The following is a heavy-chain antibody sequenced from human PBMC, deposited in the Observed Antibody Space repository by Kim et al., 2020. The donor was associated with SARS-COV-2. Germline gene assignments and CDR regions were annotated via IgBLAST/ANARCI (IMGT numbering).Heavy chain of an antibody. CDR3: AKDAYYYDSSGYRAAFDI. J-gene: IGHJ3*02. Sequence: GGSLRLSCAASGFTFSSYAMSWVRQAPGKGLEWVSAISGSGGSTYYADSVKGRFTISRDNSKNTLYLQMNSLRAEDTAVYYCAKDAYYYDSSGYRAAFDIWGKGTMVTVSS. V-gene: IGHV3-23*01. D-gene: IGHD3-22*01. CDR1: GFTFSSYA. CDR2: ISGSGGST.